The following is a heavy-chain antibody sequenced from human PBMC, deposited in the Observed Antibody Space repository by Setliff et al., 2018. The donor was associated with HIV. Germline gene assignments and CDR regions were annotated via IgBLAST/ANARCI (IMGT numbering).Heavy chain of an antibody. D-gene: IGHD3-10*01. Sequence: SETLSLTCTVSAGSIRSSTYYWAWIRQPPGKGLEWIGYIYYSGSTYYNPSLKSLLTISVDTSKNQFSLKLSSVTAADTAVYYCARNTRAGDFDYWGQGTLVTVSS. CDR1: AGSIRSSTYY. CDR3: ARNTRAGDFDY. V-gene: IGHV4-31*01. CDR2: IYYSGST. J-gene: IGHJ4*02.